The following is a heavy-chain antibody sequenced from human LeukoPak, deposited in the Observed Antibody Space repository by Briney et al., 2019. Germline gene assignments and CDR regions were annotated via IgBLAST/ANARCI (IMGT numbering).Heavy chain of an antibody. V-gene: IGHV4-4*02. Sequence: SGTLSLTCAVSGGSISSSNWWSWVRQPPGKGLEWIGEIYHSGSTNYNPSLKSRVTISVDKSKNQFSLKLSSVTAADTAVYYCARDQGYYGSGSYSYYYGMDVWGQGTTVTVSS. D-gene: IGHD3-10*01. CDR3: ARDQGYYGSGSYSYYYGMDV. J-gene: IGHJ6*02. CDR2: IYHSGST. CDR1: GGSISSSNW.